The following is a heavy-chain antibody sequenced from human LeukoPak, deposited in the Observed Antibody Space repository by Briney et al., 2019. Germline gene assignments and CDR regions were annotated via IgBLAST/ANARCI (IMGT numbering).Heavy chain of an antibody. CDR2: IIPILGIA. CDR1: GGTFSSYT. J-gene: IGHJ4*02. V-gene: IGHV1-69*02. Sequence: SVKVSCKASGGTFSSYTISWVRQAPGQGLEWMGRIIPILGIANYAQKFQGRVTITADKSTSTAYMELSRLRSDDTAVYYCARVGRTRKLFDYWGQGTLVTVSS. D-gene: IGHD1-14*01. CDR3: ARVGRTRKLFDY.